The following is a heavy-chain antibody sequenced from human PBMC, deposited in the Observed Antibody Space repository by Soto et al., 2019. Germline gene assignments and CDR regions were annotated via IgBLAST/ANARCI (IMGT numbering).Heavy chain of an antibody. CDR3: ARGRELEAFDY. J-gene: IGHJ4*02. Sequence: QVQLVQSGAEVMKPGASVKVSCKASGGSFSSYAISWVRQAPGQGLEWVVGIIPIFGTANYAQKFQDRVTITADESKRTAYIELSSLKSEDTAVYYCARGRELEAFDYWGQGTLVTASS. CDR2: IIPIFGTA. CDR1: GGSFSSYA. V-gene: IGHV1-69*01. D-gene: IGHD1-26*01.